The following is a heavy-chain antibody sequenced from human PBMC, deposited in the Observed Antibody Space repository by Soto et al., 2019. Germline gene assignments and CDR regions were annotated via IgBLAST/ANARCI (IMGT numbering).Heavy chain of an antibody. J-gene: IGHJ4*02. V-gene: IGHV3-23*01. CDR2: ISNSGGST. D-gene: IGHD2-21*02. CDR1: EFTFSSPA. CDR3: AKGCGGDCYSGVQY. Sequence: GGSLRLSCAASEFTFSSPAISWVRQAPGKRLKRVSSISNSGGSTYYADSVKGRFTISRDNSKNTLYLQMNSMQAEDTVVYYYAKGCGGDCYSGVQYWGQGTLVTVSS.